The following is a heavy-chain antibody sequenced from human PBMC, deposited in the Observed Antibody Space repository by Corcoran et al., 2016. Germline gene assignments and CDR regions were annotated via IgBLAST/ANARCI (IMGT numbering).Heavy chain of an antibody. J-gene: IGHJ4*02. D-gene: IGHD3-22*01. Sequence: QVQLQQWGAGLLKPSETLSLTCAVYGGSFSGYYWSWIRQPPGKGLEWIGEINHSGSTNYNPSLKSRVTTSVDTSKNQFSLKLSSVTAADTAVYYCARAALYYYDSSGYWVFDYWGQGTLVTVSS. CDR2: INHSGST. V-gene: IGHV4-34*01. CDR3: ARAALYYYDSSGYWVFDY. CDR1: GGSFSGYY.